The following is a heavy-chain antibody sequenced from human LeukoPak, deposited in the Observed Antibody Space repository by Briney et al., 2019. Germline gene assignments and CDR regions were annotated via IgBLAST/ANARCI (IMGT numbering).Heavy chain of an antibody. CDR3: AKPRFYGGSVDAFDI. CDR2: ISGSGGST. V-gene: IGHV3-23*01. D-gene: IGHD4-23*01. J-gene: IGHJ3*02. Sequence: AGGSLRLSCAASGFTFSSYAMSWVRQAPGKGLEWVSAISGSGGSTYYADSVKGRFTISRDNSKNTLYLQMNSLRAEDTAVYYCAKPRFYGGSVDAFDIWGQGTMVTVSS. CDR1: GFTFSSYA.